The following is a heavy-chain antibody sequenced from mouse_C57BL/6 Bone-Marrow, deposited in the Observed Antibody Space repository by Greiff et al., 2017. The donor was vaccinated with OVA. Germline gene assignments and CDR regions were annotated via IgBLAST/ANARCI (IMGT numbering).Heavy chain of an antibody. Sequence: EVQLVESGEGLVKPGGSLKLSCAASGFTFSSYAMSWVRQTPEKRLEWVAYISSGGDYIYYADTVKGRFTISRYNARNTLYLQMSSLKSEDTAMYYCTRHYSTWFAYWGQGTLVTVSA. V-gene: IGHV5-9-1*02. CDR1: GFTFSSYA. CDR2: ISSGGDYI. J-gene: IGHJ3*01. CDR3: TRHYSTWFAY. D-gene: IGHD2-5*01.